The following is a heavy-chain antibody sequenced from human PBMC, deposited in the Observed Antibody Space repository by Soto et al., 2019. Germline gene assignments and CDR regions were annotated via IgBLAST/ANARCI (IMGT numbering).Heavy chain of an antibody. D-gene: IGHD3-22*01. CDR1: GFTFSSYA. J-gene: IGHJ3*02. V-gene: IGHV3-30-3*01. CDR3: ARVPLIVVVIRTGAFDI. Sequence: QVQLVESGGGVVQPGRSLRLSCAASGFTFSSYAMHWVRQAPGKGLEWVAVISYDGSNKYYADSVKGRFTISRDNSKNPLYLQMNSLRAEDTAVYYCARVPLIVVVIRTGAFDIWGQGTMVTVSS. CDR2: ISYDGSNK.